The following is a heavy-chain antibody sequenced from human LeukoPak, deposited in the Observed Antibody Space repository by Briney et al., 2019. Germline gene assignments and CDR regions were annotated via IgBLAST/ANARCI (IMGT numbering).Heavy chain of an antibody. D-gene: IGHD5-24*01. Sequence: SETLSLTCAVYGGSFSGYYWSWIRQPPGKGLEWIGEINHSGSTNYNPSLKSRVTMSVDTSKNQFSLKLSSVTAADTAVYYCARLEMATIPTFDYWGQGTLVTVSS. CDR3: ARLEMATIPTFDY. CDR2: INHSGST. V-gene: IGHV4-34*01. J-gene: IGHJ4*02. CDR1: GGSFSGYY.